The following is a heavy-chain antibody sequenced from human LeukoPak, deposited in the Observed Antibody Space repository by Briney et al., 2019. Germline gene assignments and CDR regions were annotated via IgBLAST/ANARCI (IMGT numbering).Heavy chain of an antibody. CDR2: INPDGRDT. V-gene: IGHV3-7*01. CDR1: GFTFNRCW. D-gene: IGHD2/OR15-2a*01. Sequence: GGSLRLSCVVSGFTFNRCWMNWVRQAPGKGLEWVAHINPDGRDTYYVDSVKGRFTISKDNAKNTVYLQMNSLRAEDTAVYYCVSFYETYWGRGTLVTVSS. CDR3: VSFYETY. J-gene: IGHJ4*02.